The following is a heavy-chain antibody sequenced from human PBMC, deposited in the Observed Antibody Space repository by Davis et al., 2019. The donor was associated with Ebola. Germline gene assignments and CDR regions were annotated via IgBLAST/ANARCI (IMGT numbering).Heavy chain of an antibody. V-gene: IGHV3-53*01. Sequence: GGSLRLSCAVSGFIVSDKYMSWVRQAPGKGLEWVSVLYTDGRTYYADSVRGRFSISRDNSKNTLYLQMNSLRAEDTAVYYCAREGKYRDESRTFDYWGQGTLVTVSS. D-gene: IGHD2-2*01. CDR2: LYTDGRT. CDR3: AREGKYRDESRTFDY. CDR1: GFIVSDKY. J-gene: IGHJ4*02.